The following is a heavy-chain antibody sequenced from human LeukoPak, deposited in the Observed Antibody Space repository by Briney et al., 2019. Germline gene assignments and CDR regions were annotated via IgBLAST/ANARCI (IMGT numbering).Heavy chain of an antibody. V-gene: IGHV4-39*01. J-gene: IGHJ4*02. Sequence: SETLSLTCTVSGGSISSYYWGWIRQPPGKGLEWIGSIYYSGSTYYNPSLKSRVTISVDTSKNQFSLKLSSVTAADTAVYYCARVPRDYASIDYWGQGTLVTASS. D-gene: IGHD4-17*01. CDR2: IYYSGST. CDR3: ARVPRDYASIDY. CDR1: GGSISSYY.